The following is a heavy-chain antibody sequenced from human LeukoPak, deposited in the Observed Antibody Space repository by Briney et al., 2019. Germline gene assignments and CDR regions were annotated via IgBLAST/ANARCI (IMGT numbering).Heavy chain of an antibody. D-gene: IGHD5-18*01. V-gene: IGHV3-9*01. CDR2: ISWNSGSI. CDR3: AKDMGPSPYYSYGAPPFDY. Sequence: PGRSLRLSCAASGFTFDDYAMHWVRQAPGKGLEWVSGISWNSGSIGYADSVKGRFTISRDNAKNSLYLQMNSLRAEDTALYYCAKDMGPSPYYSYGAPPFDYWGQGTLVTVSS. J-gene: IGHJ4*02. CDR1: GFTFDDYA.